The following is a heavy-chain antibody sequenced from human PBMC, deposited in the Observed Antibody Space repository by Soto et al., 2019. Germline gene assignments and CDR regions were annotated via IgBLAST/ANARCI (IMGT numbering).Heavy chain of an antibody. D-gene: IGHD3-9*01. V-gene: IGHV4-31*03. CDR1: GGSISSGGYY. J-gene: IGHJ3*02. CDR2: IYYSGST. Sequence: SETLSLTCTVSGGSISSGGYYWSWIRQHPGKGLEWIGYIYYSGSTYYNPSLKSRVTISVDTSKNQFSLKLSSVTAADTAVYYCATTYDILTGDAFDIWGQGTMVTVSS. CDR3: ATTYDILTGDAFDI.